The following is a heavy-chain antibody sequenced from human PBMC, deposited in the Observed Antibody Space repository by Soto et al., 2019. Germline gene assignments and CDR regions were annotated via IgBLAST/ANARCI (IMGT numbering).Heavy chain of an antibody. J-gene: IGHJ6*02. Sequence: EVQLVESGGGLVQPGGSLRLSCEASGFTFRNYDMHWVRQGTGKGLEWVSGISAAGDPDYADSVEGRFTIYSENAQNSFFLQMNSLRVGDPAVYYCARTDRDFYGLDVWGQGTMVIVSS. V-gene: IGHV3-13*05. CDR3: ARTDRDFYGLDV. CDR2: ISAAGDP. CDR1: GFTFRNYD.